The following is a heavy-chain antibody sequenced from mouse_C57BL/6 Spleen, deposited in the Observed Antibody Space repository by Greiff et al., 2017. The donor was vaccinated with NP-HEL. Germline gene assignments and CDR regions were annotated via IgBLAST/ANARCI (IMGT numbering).Heavy chain of an antibody. CDR3: AAYYSNYVRAY. J-gene: IGHJ3*01. Sequence: QVHVKQSGAELAKPGASVKLSCKASGYTFTSYWMHWVKQRPGQGLEWIGYINPSSGYTKYNQKFKDKATLTADKSSSTAYMQLSSLTYEDSAVYYCAAYYSNYVRAYWGQGTLVTVSA. V-gene: IGHV1-7*01. D-gene: IGHD2-5*01. CDR1: GYTFTSYW. CDR2: INPSSGYT.